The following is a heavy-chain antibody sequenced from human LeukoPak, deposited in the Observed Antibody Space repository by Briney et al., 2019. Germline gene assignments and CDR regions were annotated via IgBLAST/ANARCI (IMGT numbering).Heavy chain of an antibody. D-gene: IGHD6-19*01. CDR3: ANARGIAVAGSFDY. Sequence: PGGSLRLSCAASGFTFSSYAMSWVRQAPGKGLEWVSAISGSGGSTYYADSVKGRFTIFRDNSKNTLYLQMNSLRAEDTAVYYCANARGIAVAGSFDYWGQGTLVTVSS. CDR2: ISGSGGST. J-gene: IGHJ4*02. CDR1: GFTFSSYA. V-gene: IGHV3-23*01.